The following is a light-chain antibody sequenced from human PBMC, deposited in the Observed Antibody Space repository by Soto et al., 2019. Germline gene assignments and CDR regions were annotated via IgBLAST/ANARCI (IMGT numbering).Light chain of an antibody. CDR2: EVN. J-gene: IGLJ2*01. CDR3: CSFVRTNGLL. V-gene: IGLV2-23*02. Sequence: ALTQPASVSGSPGQSITISCTGTSSDVGSYDLVSWYQHHSGKAPKIIIYEVNKRPSGISDRFSGSKSGNTASLTISGLQAEDEADYFCCSFVRTNGLLFGGGTKLTVL. CDR1: SSDVGSYDL.